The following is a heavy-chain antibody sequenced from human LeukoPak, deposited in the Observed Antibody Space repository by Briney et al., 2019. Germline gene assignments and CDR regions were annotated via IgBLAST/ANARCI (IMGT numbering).Heavy chain of an antibody. Sequence: GGSLRLSCAASGFIFSAYIMDWVRQAPGKGLEGIGRIRKKPAGYTTEYAASVKGRFVISRDDSKDSVFLQMNSLETEDTAVYYCTREGGEGDYTAFDIWGQGTMVTVSS. J-gene: IGHJ3*02. D-gene: IGHD3-3*01. CDR2: IRKKPAGYTT. CDR1: GFIFSAYI. CDR3: TREGGEGDYTAFDI. V-gene: IGHV3-72*01.